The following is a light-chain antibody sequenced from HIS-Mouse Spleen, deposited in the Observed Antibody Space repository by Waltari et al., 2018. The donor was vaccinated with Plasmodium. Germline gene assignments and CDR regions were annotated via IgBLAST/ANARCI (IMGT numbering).Light chain of an antibody. CDR2: DVS. Sequence: QSALTQPRSVSGSPGQSVTISCPGTSSHVGGSNYVSWYHQHPGKAPKLMIYDVSNRPSGVPDRFSGSKSGNTASLTISGLQAEDEADYYCCSYAGSYTYVFGTGTKVTVL. CDR1: SSHVGGSNY. CDR3: CSYAGSYTYV. J-gene: IGLJ1*01. V-gene: IGLV2-11*01.